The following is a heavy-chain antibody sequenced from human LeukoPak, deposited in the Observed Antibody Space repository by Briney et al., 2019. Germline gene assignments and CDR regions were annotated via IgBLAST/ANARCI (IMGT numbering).Heavy chain of an antibody. CDR3: ARPTRDYYYYYMDV. J-gene: IGHJ6*03. CDR2: ISSSGTTI. CDR1: GFTFSDYY. V-gene: IGHV3-11*01. Sequence: AGGSLRLSCAASGFTFSDYYMSWIRQAPGKGLEWVSYISSSGTTIDYADSVKGRFTISRDNAKNSLFLQMNSLRVEDTAVYYCARPTRDYYYYYMDVWGKGTTVTISS.